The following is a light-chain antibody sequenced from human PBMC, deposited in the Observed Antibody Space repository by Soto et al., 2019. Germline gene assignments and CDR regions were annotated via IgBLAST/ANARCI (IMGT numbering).Light chain of an antibody. J-gene: IGKJ1*01. CDR2: GAS. V-gene: IGKV3-15*01. CDR1: QSVSNN. Sequence: EIVLTQSPGTLSLSPGERATLSCRASQSVSNNYLAWYQQKPGQSPRLLIYGASTRATGVPARFSGSGSGTEFTLTIISLQSEDFAIYFCHQYYNWPRTFGQGTKVDIK. CDR3: HQYYNWPRT.